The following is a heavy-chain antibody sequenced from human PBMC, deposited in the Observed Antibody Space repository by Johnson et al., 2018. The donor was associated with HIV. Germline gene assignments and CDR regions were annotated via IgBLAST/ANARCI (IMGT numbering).Heavy chain of an antibody. D-gene: IGHD3-22*01. J-gene: IGHJ3*02. CDR1: GFTFSTYA. CDR2: ISGSGVNT. Sequence: VQLVESGGGLVQPGGSLRLSCAASGFTFSTYAMNWVRQAPGKGLEWVSGISGSGVNTYHADSVKGRFTISRDNSKNTLYLQMNSLRGEDTAVYFCAKPYYYDTSGYLGAFDIWCQGTMVTVSS. CDR3: AKPYYYDTSGYLGAFDI. V-gene: IGHV3-23*04.